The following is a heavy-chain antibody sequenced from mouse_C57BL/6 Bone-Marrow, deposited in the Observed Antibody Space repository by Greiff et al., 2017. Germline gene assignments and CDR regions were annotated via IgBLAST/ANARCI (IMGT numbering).Heavy chain of an antibody. CDR3: ARYLGHY. Sequence: QVQLQQPGAELVKPGASVKLSCKASGYTFTSYWMQWVKQRPGQGLAWIGEIDPSDSYTNYHQKFKGKANLTVYPSSITAYMQLSSLTSEDAAVYYGARYLGHYWGQGTLVTVSA. CDR1: GYTFTSYW. J-gene: IGHJ3*01. D-gene: IGHD4-1*01. V-gene: IGHV1-50*01. CDR2: IDPSDSYT.